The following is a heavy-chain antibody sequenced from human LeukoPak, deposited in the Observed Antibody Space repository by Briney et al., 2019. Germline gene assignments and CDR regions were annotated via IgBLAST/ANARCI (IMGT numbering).Heavy chain of an antibody. D-gene: IGHD2-2*01. CDR3: AKMPFEY. J-gene: IGHJ4*02. CDR2: IKQDGSEK. Sequence: GGPLRLSCEASGFSFSSYWMSWVRQAPGKGLEWVANIKQDGSEKYYVDSVKGRFTISRDNAKSSLFLQINSLRVEDTAVYYCAKMPFEYWGQGTLVTVSS. V-gene: IGHV3-7*01. CDR1: GFSFSSYW.